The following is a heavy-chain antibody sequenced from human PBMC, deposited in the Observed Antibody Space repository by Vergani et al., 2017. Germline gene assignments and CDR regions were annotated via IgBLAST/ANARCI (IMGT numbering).Heavy chain of an antibody. J-gene: IGHJ6*04. D-gene: IGHD3-10*01. Sequence: QVHLQESGPGLVKPSETLTLTCDVSDSSIMTNPYWGWFRQSPGKGLGWIGCIHHSGDTHYNSSLKSRVSISIVSSSKFSLSLTSVTAADTAIYYCARHRGSGGFFPSCYCYGMVVLRDATTVAVSS. CDR3: ARHRGSGGFFPSCYCYGMVV. CDR2: IHHSGDT. V-gene: IGHV4-38-2*01. CDR1: DSSIMTNPY.